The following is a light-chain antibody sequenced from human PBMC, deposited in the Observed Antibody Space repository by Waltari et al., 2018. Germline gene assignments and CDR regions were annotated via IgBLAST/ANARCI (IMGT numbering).Light chain of an antibody. CDR3: QSYDITLTASV. Sequence: QSVLAQPPSVSGAPGQRVTISCTGSSSTIGAGNDVPWSQQFPGKAPNLLSNLNSIRPSGVPGRCSGSKSGTSASRAIAGLQAEDEADYYCQSYDITLTASVFGGGTKLTVL. CDR2: LNS. J-gene: IGLJ2*01. V-gene: IGLV1-40*01. CDR1: SSTIGAGND.